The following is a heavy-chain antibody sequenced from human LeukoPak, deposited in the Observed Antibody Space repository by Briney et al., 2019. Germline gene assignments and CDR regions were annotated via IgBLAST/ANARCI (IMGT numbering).Heavy chain of an antibody. CDR2: IKQDGSEK. CDR1: GFTFSNYG. Sequence: GGSLRLSCAASGFTFSNYGMHWVRQAPGKGLEWVANIKQDGSEKYYVDSVKGRFTISRDNAKNSLYLQMNSLRAEDTAVYYCARDYYDSSGYYHVGYFDYWGQGTLVTVSS. J-gene: IGHJ4*02. D-gene: IGHD3-22*01. V-gene: IGHV3-7*01. CDR3: ARDYYDSSGYYHVGYFDY.